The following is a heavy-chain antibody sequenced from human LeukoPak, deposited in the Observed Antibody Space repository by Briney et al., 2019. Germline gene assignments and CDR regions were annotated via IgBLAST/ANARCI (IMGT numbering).Heavy chain of an antibody. J-gene: IGHJ4*02. CDR3: ARGRGDFYYYDSSGYYYFDY. D-gene: IGHD3-22*01. CDR2: YYHNGST. CDR1: CSSISNSIYY. Sequence: SAALSLTCTVSCSSISNSIYYWGRVRQPPGEGLGWIGSYYHNGSTYYNPSLKSRVTISVDSSKNQFFLKLSSVTAADTAVYYCARGRGDFYYYDSSGYYYFDYWGQGTLVTVSS. V-gene: IGHV4-39*07.